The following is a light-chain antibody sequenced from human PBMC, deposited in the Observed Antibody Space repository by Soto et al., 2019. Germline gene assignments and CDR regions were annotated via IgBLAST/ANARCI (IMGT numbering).Light chain of an antibody. J-gene: IGKJ2*01. Sequence: EIVMTQSPATLSVSPGERATLSCRASQSITSELAWYQQKPGQPPRLLVYGATTRATGVPARFTGTESGSEFTLTISGLQSEDFVVYYCQQGHNWPLTFGQGTRLEI. CDR1: QSITSE. CDR3: QQGHNWPLT. CDR2: GAT. V-gene: IGKV3-15*01.